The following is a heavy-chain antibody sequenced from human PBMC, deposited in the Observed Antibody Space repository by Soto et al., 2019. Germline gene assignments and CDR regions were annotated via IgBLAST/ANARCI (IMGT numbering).Heavy chain of an antibody. CDR1: GGSISSSSYY. D-gene: IGHD3-10*01. CDR2: IYYSGST. V-gene: IGHV4-39*01. J-gene: IGHJ4*02. Sequence: SETRSLTCTVSGGSISSSSYYWGWIRHPPGKGLEWIGSIYYSGSTYYNPSLKSRVTISVDTSKNQFSLKLSSVTAADTAVYYCASITMVRGVPHYFDYWGQGTLVPVSS. CDR3: ASITMVRGVPHYFDY.